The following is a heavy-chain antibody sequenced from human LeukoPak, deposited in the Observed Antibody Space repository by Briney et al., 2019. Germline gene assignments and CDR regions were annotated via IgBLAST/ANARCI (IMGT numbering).Heavy chain of an antibody. CDR3: TKDRYSTTSCYLLDY. D-gene: IGHD2-2*01. CDR1: GFTFSSFA. V-gene: IGHV3-23*02. CDR2: LCWSSGST. J-gene: IGHJ4*02. Sequence: GGSLRLSCSVSGFTFSSFAMSWVRQAPGKGLEWVSALCWSSGSTKYVAYVKGRFTSSRDSDKDTVDLQMNGLSAEDTAVYCYTKDRYSTTSCYLLDYWGQGTLVTASS.